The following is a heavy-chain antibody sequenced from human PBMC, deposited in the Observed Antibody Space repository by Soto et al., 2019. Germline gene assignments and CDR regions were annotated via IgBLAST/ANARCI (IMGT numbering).Heavy chain of an antibody. D-gene: IGHD5-18*01. Sequence: ASVKVSCKASGYTFTGYYMHWVRQAPGQGLEWMGWINPNSGGTNYAQKFQGWVTMTRDTSISTAYMELSRLRSDGTAVYYCAREGADTAMVTFSYYYGMDVWGQGTTVTVSS. V-gene: IGHV1-2*04. J-gene: IGHJ6*02. CDR3: AREGADTAMVTFSYYYGMDV. CDR1: GYTFTGYY. CDR2: INPNSGGT.